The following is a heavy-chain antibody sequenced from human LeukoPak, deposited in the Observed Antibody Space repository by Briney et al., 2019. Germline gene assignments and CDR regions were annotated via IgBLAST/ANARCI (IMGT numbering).Heavy chain of an antibody. CDR2: INTDGSST. CDR1: GFTFSSYW. CDR3: ARVGQSSSWPYFDD. V-gene: IGHV3-74*01. Sequence: GGSLRLSCAASGFTFSSYWMHWVRQAPGKGLVWVSRINTDGSSTSYADSVKGRFTISRDNAKNTLYLQMNSLRAEDTAVYYCARVGQSSSWPYFDDWGQGTLVTVSS. J-gene: IGHJ4*02. D-gene: IGHD6-13*01.